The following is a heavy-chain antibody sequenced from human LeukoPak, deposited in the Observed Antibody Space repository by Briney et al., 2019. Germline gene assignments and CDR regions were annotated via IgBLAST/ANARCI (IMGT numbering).Heavy chain of an antibody. V-gene: IGHV3-53*01. Sequence: PGGSLRLSCAASGFTVSSNYMSWVRQAPGKGLEWVSVIYSGGSTYYADSVKGRFTISRDNSKNTLYLQMNSLRAEDTAVYYCTRNIDYGDSENPYYYYGMDVWGQGTTVTVSS. CDR2: IYSGGST. CDR1: GFTVSSNY. D-gene: IGHD4-17*01. J-gene: IGHJ6*02. CDR3: TRNIDYGDSENPYYYYGMDV.